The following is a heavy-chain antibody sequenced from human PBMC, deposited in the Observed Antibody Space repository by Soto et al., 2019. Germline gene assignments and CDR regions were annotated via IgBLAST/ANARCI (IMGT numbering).Heavy chain of an antibody. CDR2: TYFRSKWYN. CDR3: AKGDNLGPKTGYAFDP. J-gene: IGHJ5*02. V-gene: IGHV6-1*01. CDR1: GDSVSSNTAS. D-gene: IGHD5-12*01. Sequence: SQTLSLTCAISGDSVSSNTASWNWIRQSPSRGLEWLGRTYFRSKWYNDYVVSVKSRIIINPDTSNNQFSLQLNSVTPEDTAVYFCAKGDNLGPKTGYAFDPWGQGIMVTAPQ.